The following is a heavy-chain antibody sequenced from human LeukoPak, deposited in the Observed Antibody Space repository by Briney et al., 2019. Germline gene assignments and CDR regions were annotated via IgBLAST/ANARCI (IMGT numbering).Heavy chain of an antibody. CDR2: INPNSGGT. Sequence: ASVKVSCTASGYTFTGYYMHWVRQAPGQGLEWMGWINPNSGGTNYAQKFQGWVTMTRDTSISTAYMELSRLRSDDTAVSYCARVAAAASDAFDIWGQGTMVTVSS. CDR1: GYTFTGYY. V-gene: IGHV1-2*04. CDR3: ARVAAAASDAFDI. J-gene: IGHJ3*02. D-gene: IGHD6-13*01.